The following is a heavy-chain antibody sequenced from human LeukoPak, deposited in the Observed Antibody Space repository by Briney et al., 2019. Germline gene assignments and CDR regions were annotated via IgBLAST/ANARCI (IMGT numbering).Heavy chain of an antibody. CDR3: ARALGYCSSTSCRNWYFDL. D-gene: IGHD2-2*01. CDR2: IYYSGST. V-gene: IGHV4-59*01. Sequence: PSETLFLTCTVSGGSISSYYWSWIRQPPGKGLEWIGYIYYSGSTNYNPSLKSRVTISVDTSKNQFSLKLSSVTAADTAVYYCARALGYCSSTSCRNWYFDLWGRGTLVTVSS. J-gene: IGHJ2*01. CDR1: GGSISSYY.